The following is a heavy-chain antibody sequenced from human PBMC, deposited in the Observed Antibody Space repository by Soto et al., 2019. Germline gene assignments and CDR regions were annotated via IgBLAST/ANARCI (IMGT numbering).Heavy chain of an antibody. Sequence: SETLSLTCTVSGGSISSYYWSWIRQPPGKGLEWIGYIYYSGSTNYNPSLKSRVTISVDTSKNQFSLKLSSVTAADTAMYYCARGRQDSNYYYYYMDVWGKGTTVTVSS. V-gene: IGHV4-59*01. D-gene: IGHD3-22*01. CDR1: GGSISSYY. CDR3: ARGRQDSNYYYYYMDV. CDR2: IYYSGST. J-gene: IGHJ6*03.